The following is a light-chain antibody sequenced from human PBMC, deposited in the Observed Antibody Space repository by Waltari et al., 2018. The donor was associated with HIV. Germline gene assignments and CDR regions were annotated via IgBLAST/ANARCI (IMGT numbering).Light chain of an antibody. CDR1: SSDVGGYHY. CDR3: SSYTSSSVV. J-gene: IGLJ2*01. V-gene: IGLV2-14*01. CDR2: EVS. Sequence: QSALTPPASVSGSPGQSITISCTGTSSDVGGYHYFSWYQQHPGKAPKLMIYEVSNRPSGVSNRFSGSKSGNTASLTISGLQAEDEADYYCSSYTSSSVVFGGGTKLTVL.